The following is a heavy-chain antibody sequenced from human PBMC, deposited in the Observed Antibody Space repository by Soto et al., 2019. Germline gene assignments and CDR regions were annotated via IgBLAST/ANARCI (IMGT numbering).Heavy chain of an antibody. J-gene: IGHJ6*02. CDR1: GGTFSTYG. CDR2: ILPLFGTS. CDR3: ARDNTTVNTNFNYHDYGMDV. D-gene: IGHD4-4*01. V-gene: IGHV1-69*01. Sequence: QVKLVQSGAEVSKPGSAVNVSCTASGGTFSTYGINWVRQAPGQGLEWRVGILPLFGTSSYAQQFEGRVTITADESSRTAYMELSSLRSEDTAVYYCARDNTTVNTNFNYHDYGMDVRGQGTTVTVSS.